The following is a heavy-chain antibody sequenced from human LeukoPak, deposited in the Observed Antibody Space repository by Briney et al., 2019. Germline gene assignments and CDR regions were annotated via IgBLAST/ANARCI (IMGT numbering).Heavy chain of an antibody. J-gene: IGHJ6*04. CDR3: ARIRDGYNDAYDI. CDR1: GGSFSGYY. CDR2: INHSGST. V-gene: IGHV4-34*01. Sequence: SETLSLTCAVYGGSFSGYYWSWIRQPPGKGLEWIGEINHSGSTNYNPSLKSRVTISVGTSKNQFSLKLSSVTAADTALYYCARIRDGYNDAYDIWGKGTTVTISS. D-gene: IGHD5-24*01.